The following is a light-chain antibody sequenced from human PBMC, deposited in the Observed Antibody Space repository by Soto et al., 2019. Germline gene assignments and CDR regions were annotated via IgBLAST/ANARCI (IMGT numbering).Light chain of an antibody. CDR2: RAS. Sequence: DIVLTQSPGTLALSPGERATLSCRASRGVSSSYFAWYQQKPGQAPRLLIYRASSRATGIHDRFSGSGAGTDFTRTISRLDAEDVAVYYWQQYGSSRAFGQGTKVEIK. J-gene: IGKJ1*01. CDR1: RGVSSSY. CDR3: QQYGSSRA. V-gene: IGKV3-20*01.